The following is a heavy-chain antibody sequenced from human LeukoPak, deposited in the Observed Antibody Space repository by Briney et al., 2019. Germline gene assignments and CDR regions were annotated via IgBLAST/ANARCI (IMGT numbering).Heavy chain of an antibody. Sequence: GASVKVSCKASGYTFTGYYMHWGRQAPGQGLELMGWINPNSGGTNYAQKFQGRVTMTRDTSISTAYMELSRLRSDDTAVYYCATSIAARPWDFVYYYGMDVWGQGTTVTVS. J-gene: IGHJ6*02. CDR1: GYTFTGYY. CDR3: ATSIAARPWDFVYYYGMDV. CDR2: INPNSGGT. D-gene: IGHD6-6*01. V-gene: IGHV1-2*02.